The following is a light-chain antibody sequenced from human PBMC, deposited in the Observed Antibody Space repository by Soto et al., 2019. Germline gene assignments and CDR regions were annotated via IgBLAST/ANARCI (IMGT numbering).Light chain of an antibody. CDR2: TAS. V-gene: IGKV1-39*01. J-gene: IGKJ4*01. CDR3: QQCFSAPLT. Sequence: DIQMTQSPSALSASVGDSVTITCRASQNIKKYLNWYRQKPGKAPDLPIYTASSLQVGFPSRFSGSGSGTDFSLTITSLQPEESATYFCQQCFSAPLTFGGGTKVEIK. CDR1: QNIKKY.